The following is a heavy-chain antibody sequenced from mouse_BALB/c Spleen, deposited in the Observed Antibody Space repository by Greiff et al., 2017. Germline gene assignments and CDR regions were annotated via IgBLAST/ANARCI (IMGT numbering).Heavy chain of an antibody. CDR1: GFAFSSYD. CDR3: ARHSWDGFDY. D-gene: IGHD4-1*01. Sequence: EVKLQESGGGLVKPGGSLKLSCAASGFAFSSYDMSWVRQTPEKRLEWVAYISSGGGSTYYPDTVKGRFTISRDNAKNTLYLQMSSLKSEDTAMYYCARHSWDGFDYWGQGTTLTVSS. V-gene: IGHV5-12-1*01. CDR2: ISSGGGST. J-gene: IGHJ2*01.